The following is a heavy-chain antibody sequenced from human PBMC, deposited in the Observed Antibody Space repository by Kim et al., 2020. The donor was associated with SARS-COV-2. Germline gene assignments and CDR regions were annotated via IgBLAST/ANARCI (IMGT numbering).Heavy chain of an antibody. J-gene: IGHJ4*02. CDR3: ARRNYDFWSGYSEVFDY. CDR1: GGSISSSSYY. Sequence: SETLSLTCTVSGGSISSSSYYWGWIRQPPGKGLEWIGSIYYSGSTYYNPSLKSRVTISVDTSKNQFSLKLSSVTAADTAVYYCARRNYDFWSGYSEVFDYWGQGTLVTVSS. CDR2: IYYSGST. D-gene: IGHD3-3*01. V-gene: IGHV4-39*01.